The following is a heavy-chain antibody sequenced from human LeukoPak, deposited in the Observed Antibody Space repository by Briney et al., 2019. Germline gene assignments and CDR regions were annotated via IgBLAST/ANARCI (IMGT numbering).Heavy chain of an antibody. Sequence: GGSLRLSCAASGFTFSSYEMNWVRQAPGKGLEWVSCINSGSSAKYYAASVKGRFIISRDDAKNSLYLQMNSLRAEDTAVYYCARWSRFLEWLSPDGFDIWGQGTMVTVSS. J-gene: IGHJ3*02. CDR1: GFTFSSYE. D-gene: IGHD3-3*01. CDR2: INSGSSAK. V-gene: IGHV3-48*03. CDR3: ARWSRFLEWLSPDGFDI.